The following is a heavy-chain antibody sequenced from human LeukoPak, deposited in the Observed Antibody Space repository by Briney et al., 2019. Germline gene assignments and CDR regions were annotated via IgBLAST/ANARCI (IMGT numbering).Heavy chain of an antibody. CDR2: IRSKAYGGTR. J-gene: IGHJ5*02. V-gene: IGHV3-49*03. D-gene: IGHD1-26*01. CDR1: GFTFGDYA. CDR3: ARGFSGSPNWFDP. Sequence: GGSLRLSCTASGFTFGDYAMSWFRQAPGKGLEWVGFIRSKAYGGTREYAASVKGRFTISRDDSKSFAYLQMNSLKTEDTAVYYCARGFSGSPNWFDPWGQGTLVTVSS.